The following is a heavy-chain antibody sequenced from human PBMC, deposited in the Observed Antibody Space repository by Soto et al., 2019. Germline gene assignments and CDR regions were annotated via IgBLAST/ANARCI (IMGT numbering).Heavy chain of an antibody. V-gene: IGHV3-21*01. CDR2: ISSSSSYI. CDR1: GFTFSNYN. CDR3: ASTLRDGYNNSYYYYGMDV. J-gene: IGHJ6*02. D-gene: IGHD5-12*01. Sequence: EVQLVESGGGLVKPGGSLRLSCAASGFTFSNYNMNWVRQAPGKGLEWVSSISSSSSYIYYADSVKGRFTISRDNAKNSLYLQMNSLRAEDTAVYYCASTLRDGYNNSYYYYGMDVWGQGTTVTVSS.